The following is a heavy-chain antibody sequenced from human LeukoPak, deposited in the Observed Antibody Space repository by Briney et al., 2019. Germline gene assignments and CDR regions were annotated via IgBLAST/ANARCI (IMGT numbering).Heavy chain of an antibody. CDR3: AREDSAAYCTSTNCFGFDY. CDR1: GGSIINYH. D-gene: IGHD2-2*01. V-gene: IGHV4-4*07. CDR2: IHSSGAT. J-gene: IGHJ4*02. Sequence: SETLSLTCTVSGGSIINYHWSWIRQPAGKGLEWIGRIHSSGATDYSLSLKSRVTISLDKSKSHFSLKLSSVTAADTAIYYCAREDSAAYCTSTNCFGFDYWGQGTLVTVSS.